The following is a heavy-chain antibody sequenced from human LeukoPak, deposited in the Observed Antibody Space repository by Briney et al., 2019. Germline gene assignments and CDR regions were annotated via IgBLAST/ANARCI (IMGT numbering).Heavy chain of an antibody. CDR3: ARSILSGGSGSYYTALGY. CDR1: GFTFSSYG. CDR2: TWYDGSNK. V-gene: IGHV3-33*03. Sequence: GGSLSLSCAASGFTFSSYGMHWVRQAPGKGLEWLAVTWYDGSNKYYVDSVKGRFTISRDNAKNSLYLQMNSLRAEDTAVYYCARSILSGGSGSYYTALGYWGQGTLVTVSS. D-gene: IGHD3-10*01. J-gene: IGHJ4*02.